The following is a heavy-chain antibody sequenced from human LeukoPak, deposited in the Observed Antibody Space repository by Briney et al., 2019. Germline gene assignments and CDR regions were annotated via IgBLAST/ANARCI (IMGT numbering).Heavy chain of an antibody. J-gene: IGHJ4*02. CDR2: INHSGST. D-gene: IGHD3-10*01. CDR3: ARVSSGSGRGGFDY. CDR1: GGSFSGYC. V-gene: IGHV4-34*01. Sequence: SETLSLTCAVYGGSFSGYCWSWIRQPPGKGLEWIGEINHSGSTNYNPSLKSRVTISVDTSKNQFSLKLSSVTAADTAVYYCARVSSGSGRGGFDYWGQGTLVTVSS.